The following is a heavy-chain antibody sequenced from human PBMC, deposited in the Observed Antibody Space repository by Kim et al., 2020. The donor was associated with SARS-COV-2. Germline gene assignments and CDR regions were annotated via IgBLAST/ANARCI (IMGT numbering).Heavy chain of an antibody. D-gene: IGHD6-13*01. V-gene: IGHV3-53*04. J-gene: IGHJ4*02. Sequence: AYYADSLKGRFTISRHNSKNTLYLQMNSLRAEDTAVYYCARSSSFYYFDYWGQGTLVTVSS. CDR2: A. CDR3: ARSSSFYYFDY.